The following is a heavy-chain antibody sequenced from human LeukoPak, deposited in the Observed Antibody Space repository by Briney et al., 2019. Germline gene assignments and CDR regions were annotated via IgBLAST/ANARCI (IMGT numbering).Heavy chain of an antibody. J-gene: IGHJ6*03. CDR2: ISTYSGKT. D-gene: IGHD2-2*01. Sequence: GASVKLSCRASGYVFTTYGISWVRQAPGQGLEWMGWISTYSGKTNYAQNLQGRVTMTTDTSTSTAYMELGSLRSDDTAVYYCARAYCTSTTCYCYMDVWGKGTTVTVSS. CDR3: ARAYCTSTTCYCYMDV. V-gene: IGHV1-18*01. CDR1: GYVFTTYG.